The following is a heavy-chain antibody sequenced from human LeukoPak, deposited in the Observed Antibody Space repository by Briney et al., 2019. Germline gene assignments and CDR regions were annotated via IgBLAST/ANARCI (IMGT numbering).Heavy chain of an antibody. J-gene: IGHJ3*02. CDR1: GGSISSYC. V-gene: IGHV4-59*08. Sequence: SETLSLTCTVPGGSISSYCWSWIRQPPGKGLEWIGYIYYSGSTNYNPSLKSRVTISVDTSKNQFSLKLSSVTAADTAVYYCARPRIAAAHDAFDIWGQGTMVTVSS. CDR2: IYYSGST. D-gene: IGHD6-13*01. CDR3: ARPRIAAAHDAFDI.